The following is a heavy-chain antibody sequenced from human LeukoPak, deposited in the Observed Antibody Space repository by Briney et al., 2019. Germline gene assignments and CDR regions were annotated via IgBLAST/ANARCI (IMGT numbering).Heavy chain of an antibody. Sequence: SETLSLTCTVSGGSISTYYWSWIRQPPGQGLEWIGYISPNGSTNYNPSLTSRVNISVDPSKRQFSLKLSSVTAADTVVYHCARLLRLLEWSFDPWGQGTLVTVSS. CDR2: ISPNGST. CDR3: ARLLRLLEWSFDP. J-gene: IGHJ5*02. V-gene: IGHV4-4*09. CDR1: GGSISTYY. D-gene: IGHD3-3*01.